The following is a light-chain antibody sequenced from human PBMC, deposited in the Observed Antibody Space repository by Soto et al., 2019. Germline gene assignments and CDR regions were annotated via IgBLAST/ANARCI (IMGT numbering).Light chain of an antibody. V-gene: IGKV1-9*01. Sequence: IQLTQSPSSLSAFVGDRVTITCRASQAISNYLAWYQQKPGKAPKLLIYGASTLQSGVPSRFRGSGSGTDFTLTITSLQHEDFATYYCLRINSYPLTFGAGTKVDIK. CDR1: QAISNY. CDR2: GAS. CDR3: LRINSYPLT. J-gene: IGKJ4*01.